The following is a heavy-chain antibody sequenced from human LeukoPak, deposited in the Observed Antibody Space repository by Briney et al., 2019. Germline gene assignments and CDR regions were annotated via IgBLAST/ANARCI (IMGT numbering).Heavy chain of an antibody. CDR2: ISYDGSNK. CDR1: GFTFSSYA. V-gene: IGHV3-30-3*01. J-gene: IGHJ5*02. D-gene: IGHD2-15*01. Sequence: GGSLRLSCAASGFTFSSYAMHWVRQAPGKGLEWVAVISYDGSNKYYADSVKGRFTISRDNSKNTLYLQMNSLRAEDTAVYYCARDHQGYCSGGSCYSGFDPWGQGTLVTVSS. CDR3: ARDHQGYCSGGSCYSGFDP.